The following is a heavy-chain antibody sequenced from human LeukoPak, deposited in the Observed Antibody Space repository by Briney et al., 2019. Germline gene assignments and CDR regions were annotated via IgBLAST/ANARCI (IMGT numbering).Heavy chain of an antibody. CDR2: ISGSGGST. Sequence: GGSLRLSCAASGFTFSSYAMSWVRQAPGKGLEWVSAISGSGGSTYYADSVKGRFTISRDNSKNTLYLQMNSLRAEDTAVYYCARVSDDYGGKTFDYWGQGTLVTVSS. V-gene: IGHV3-23*01. CDR3: ARVSDDYGGKTFDY. D-gene: IGHD4-23*01. CDR1: GFTFSSYA. J-gene: IGHJ4*02.